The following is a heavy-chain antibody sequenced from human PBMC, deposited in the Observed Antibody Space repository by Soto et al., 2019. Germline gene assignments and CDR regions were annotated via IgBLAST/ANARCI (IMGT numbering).Heavy chain of an antibody. D-gene: IGHD2-2*01. CDR2: ISTSSTI. J-gene: IGHJ4*02. CDR3: AREPPYPSYCSSTSCYGDYFDX. V-gene: IGHV3-48*01. Sequence: PGGSLRLSCAASGFTFSSYSMNWVRQAPGKGLEWVSYISTSSTIYYADSMKGRFTISRDNSKNTLYLQMNSLRAEDTAVYYCAREPPYPSYCSSTSCYGDYFDXWGQGTLVTVSS. CDR1: GFTFSSYS.